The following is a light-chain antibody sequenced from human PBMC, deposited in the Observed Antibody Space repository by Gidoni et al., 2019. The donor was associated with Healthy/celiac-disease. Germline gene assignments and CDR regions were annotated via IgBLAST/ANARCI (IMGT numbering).Light chain of an antibody. CDR3: QQYNSYPMYT. J-gene: IGKJ2*01. CDR1: QSISSW. CDR2: DAS. V-gene: IGKV1-5*01. Sequence: DIQITQSPSTLPASVGDRVTITCRASQSISSWLAWYQQKPGKAPKLLIYDASSLESGVPSRFSGSGSGTEFTLTISSLQPDDFATYYCQQYNSYPMYTFGQGTKLEIK.